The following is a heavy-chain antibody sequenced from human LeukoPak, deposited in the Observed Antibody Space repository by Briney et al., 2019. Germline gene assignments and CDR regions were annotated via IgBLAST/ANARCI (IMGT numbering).Heavy chain of an antibody. V-gene: IGHV4-61*02. CDR2: IYTRGST. CDR3: ARDFGYSGYEGWFDP. D-gene: IGHD5-12*01. J-gene: IGHJ5*02. CDR1: GGSTTTGDYY. Sequence: SQTLSLTCIVSGGSTTTGDYYCSWIRQPAGKGLEWIGRIYTRGSTNYNPSLKSRVTMSVDTSKNQCSLKLNSLTAADTAVYYCARDFGYSGYEGWFDPWGQGTLVTVSS.